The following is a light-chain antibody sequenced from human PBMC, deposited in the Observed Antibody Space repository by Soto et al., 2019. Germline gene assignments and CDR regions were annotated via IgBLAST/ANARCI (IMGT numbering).Light chain of an antibody. CDR1: SSNIGDNY. J-gene: IGLJ2*01. Sequence: QSVLTQPPSVSAAPGQKVTISCSGSSSNIGDNYVSWYQQSPGTAPKLLIYDNNKRPSGIPDRFSGSKSGTSATLGITGLQTGDEADYYCGTWDSSLSVRVFGGGTKLTVL. V-gene: IGLV1-51*01. CDR2: DNN. CDR3: GTWDSSLSVRV.